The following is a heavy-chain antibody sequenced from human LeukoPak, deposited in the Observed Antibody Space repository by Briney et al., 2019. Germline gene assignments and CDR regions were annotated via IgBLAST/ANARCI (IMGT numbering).Heavy chain of an antibody. D-gene: IGHD6-19*01. Sequence: PGGSLRLSCAASGFTFSTYGMHWVRQAPGKGLEWVAFIRYDGSNKYYADSVKGRFTISRDNSQNTLYLQMNSLRIEDTAVCYCAKIGVKQLLDWFDPWGQGTLVTVSS. J-gene: IGHJ5*02. CDR3: AKIGVKQLLDWFDP. V-gene: IGHV3-30*02. CDR1: GFTFSTYG. CDR2: IRYDGSNK.